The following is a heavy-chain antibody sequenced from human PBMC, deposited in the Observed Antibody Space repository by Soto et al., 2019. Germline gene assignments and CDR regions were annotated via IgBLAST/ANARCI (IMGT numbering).Heavy chain of an antibody. J-gene: IGHJ5*01. Sequence: SVKVSCKASGGTFSSYAISWVRQAPGQGLEWMGGIIPIFGTANYAQKFQGRVTITADESTSTAYMELSSLRSEDTAVYYCAGVDGLKVYMHREAPYRFDTWGHCTLVTVSS. D-gene: IGHD2-8*01. CDR3: AGVDGLKVYMHREAPYRFDT. CDR2: IIPIFGTA. V-gene: IGHV1-69*13. CDR1: GGTFSSYA.